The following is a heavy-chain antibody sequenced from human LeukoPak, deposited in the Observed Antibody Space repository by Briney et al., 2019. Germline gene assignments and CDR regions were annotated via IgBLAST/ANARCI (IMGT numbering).Heavy chain of an antibody. J-gene: IGHJ4*02. CDR2: IQQDGSEK. CDR3: AQLQSFDY. V-gene: IGHV3-7*01. CDR1: GFTFSSYW. D-gene: IGHD5-24*01. Sequence: PGGSLRLSCAASGFTFSSYWMTWVRQAPGKGLEWVANIQQDGSEKNYVDSVKGRFTISRDNAKNSLYLQMNSLRAEDTAVYYCAQLQSFDYWGQGTLVTVSS.